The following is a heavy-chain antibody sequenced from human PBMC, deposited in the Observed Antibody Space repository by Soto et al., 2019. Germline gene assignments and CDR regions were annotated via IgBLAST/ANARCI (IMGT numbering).Heavy chain of an antibody. V-gene: IGHV3-23*01. CDR1: GFTFSSYA. J-gene: IGHJ3*02. CDR2: ISGSGGST. D-gene: IGHD2-21*02. Sequence: RRLSCAASGFTFSSYAMSWVRQAPGKGLEWVSAISGSGGSTYYADSVKGRFTISRDNSKNTLYLQMNSLRAEDTAVYYCAKGPAYLSLAYCGGDCYSEGAGAFDIWGQGTMVTASS. CDR3: AKGPAYLSLAYCGGDCYSEGAGAFDI.